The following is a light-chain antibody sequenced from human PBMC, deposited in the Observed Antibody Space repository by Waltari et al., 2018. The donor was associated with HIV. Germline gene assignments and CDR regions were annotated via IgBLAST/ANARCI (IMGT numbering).Light chain of an antibody. Sequence: SYELTQPPSVSVSPGQTASITCSGDKLGDKYTCWYQQKAGQSPVLVIYQDSKRPSGIPELFSGSNSGNTATLTIGGTHIMDDADYYCQAWDSNTGVFGGGTKLTVL. CDR2: QDS. V-gene: IGLV3-1*01. CDR1: KLGDKY. J-gene: IGLJ2*01. CDR3: QAWDSNTGV.